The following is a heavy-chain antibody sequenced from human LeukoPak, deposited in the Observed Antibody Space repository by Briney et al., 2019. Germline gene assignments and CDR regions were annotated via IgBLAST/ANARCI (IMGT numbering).Heavy chain of an antibody. D-gene: IGHD2-2*01. CDR1: GFTFSSYW. CDR2: IKQDGSEK. J-gene: IGHJ4*02. CDR3: ARPSRYYCSSTSCLWVY. V-gene: IGHV3-7*01. Sequence: GGSLRLSCAASGFTFSSYWMSWVRQAPGKGLEWVANIKQDGSEKYYVDSVKGRFTISRDNAKNSLYLQMNSLRAEDTAVYYCARPSRYYCSSTSCLWVYWGQGTLVTVTS.